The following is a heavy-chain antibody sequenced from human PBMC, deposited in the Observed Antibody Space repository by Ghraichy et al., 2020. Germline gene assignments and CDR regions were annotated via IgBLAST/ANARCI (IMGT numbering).Heavy chain of an antibody. CDR2: IIPIFGTA. CDR3: ARETYSSSWSNWYFDL. Sequence: SVKVSCKASGGTFSSYAISWVRQAPGQGLEWMGGIIPIFGTANYAQKFQGRVTITADESTSTAYMELSSLRSEDTAVYYCARETYSSSWSNWYFDLWGRGTLVTVSS. CDR1: GGTFSSYA. V-gene: IGHV1-69*13. D-gene: IGHD6-13*01. J-gene: IGHJ2*01.